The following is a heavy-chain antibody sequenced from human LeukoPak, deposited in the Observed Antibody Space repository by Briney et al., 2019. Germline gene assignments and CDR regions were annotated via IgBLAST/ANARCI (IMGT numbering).Heavy chain of an antibody. CDR2: IKKTGSET. CDR1: GFTFSNYW. CDR3: AREDGYCSGGNCYSYFDS. D-gene: IGHD2-15*01. J-gene: IGHJ4*02. Sequence: GGSLRLSCAASGFTFSNYWMHWVRQAPGKGLEWVAYIKKTGSETYYVDSVKGRFTITRDNTRNSLFLQMYSLRAGDTAVYFCAREDGYCSGGNCYSYFDSWGQGTLVTVSS. V-gene: IGHV3-7*01.